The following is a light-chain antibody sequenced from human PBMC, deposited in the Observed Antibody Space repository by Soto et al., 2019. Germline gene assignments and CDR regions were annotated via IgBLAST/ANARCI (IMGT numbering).Light chain of an antibody. CDR1: QSISSW. Sequence: DIQMTQSPSTLSASVGDRVTITCRASQSISSWLAWYQQKPGKAPKLLIYKASSLESGVPSRFSGSGSGTDFTLTISSLQPDDFATYYCQQYNSVSLLTFGGGTKVDIK. V-gene: IGKV1-5*03. J-gene: IGKJ4*01. CDR2: KAS. CDR3: QQYNSVSLLT.